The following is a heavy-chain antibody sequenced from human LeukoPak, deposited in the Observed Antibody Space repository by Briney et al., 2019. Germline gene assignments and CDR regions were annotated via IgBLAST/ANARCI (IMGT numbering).Heavy chain of an antibody. CDR2: FDPEDGET. V-gene: IGHV1-24*01. CDR1: GYTLTELS. D-gene: IGHD3-22*01. Sequence: ASVKFSCKVSGYTLTELSMHWVRQAPGKGLEWMGGFDPEDGETIYAQKFQGRFTMTEDTSTDTAYMELSSLRSEDTAVYYCATSYYDSSGYYPNWFDPWGQGTLVTVSS. CDR3: ATSYYDSSGYYPNWFDP. J-gene: IGHJ5*02.